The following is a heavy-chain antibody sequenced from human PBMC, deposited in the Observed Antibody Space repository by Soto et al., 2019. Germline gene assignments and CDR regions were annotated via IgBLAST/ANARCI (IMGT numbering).Heavy chain of an antibody. CDR3: ANRGQVTAIPKRAEYFQH. CDR2: ISYDGSNK. V-gene: IGHV3-30*18. D-gene: IGHD2-21*02. Sequence: QVPLVESGGGVVQPGRSLRLSCAASGFTFSSYGMHWVRQAPGKGLEWVAVISYDGSNKYYADSVKGRFTISRDNSKNTLYLQMNSLRAEDTAVYYCANRGQVTAIPKRAEYFQHWGQGTLVTVSS. J-gene: IGHJ1*01. CDR1: GFTFSSYG.